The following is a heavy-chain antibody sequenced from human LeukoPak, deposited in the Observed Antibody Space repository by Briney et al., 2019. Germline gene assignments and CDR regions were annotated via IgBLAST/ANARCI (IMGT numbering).Heavy chain of an antibody. CDR2: IYYIEST. CDR1: GGSISSSSYY. D-gene: IGHD6-13*01. V-gene: IGHV4-39*07. Sequence: SETLSLTCTVSGGSISSSSYYWGWIRQPPGKGLEWIGSIYYIESTFYNPSLKSRVTISIDTPKNQFSLKLSSVTAADTAVYYCARDGQIAAAGMGLFDIWGQGTMVTVSS. CDR3: ARDGQIAAAGMGLFDI. J-gene: IGHJ3*02.